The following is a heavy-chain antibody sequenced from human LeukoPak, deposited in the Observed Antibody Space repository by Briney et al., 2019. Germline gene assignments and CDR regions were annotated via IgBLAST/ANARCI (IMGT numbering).Heavy chain of an antibody. J-gene: IGHJ6*02. CDR2: IYYSGST. CDR1: VGSISSSGYY. D-gene: IGHD3-10*01. CDR3: ARHRGAMIRGITYYYYGMEV. V-gene: IGHV4-39*01. Sequence: PSETLSLTCTVSVGSISSSGYYWGWIRQPPGKGLEWIGSIYYSGSTYYNPSPKSRVTISVDTSKNQFSLKLSSVTAADTAVYYCARHRGAMIRGITYYYYGMEVWGQGTTVTVSS.